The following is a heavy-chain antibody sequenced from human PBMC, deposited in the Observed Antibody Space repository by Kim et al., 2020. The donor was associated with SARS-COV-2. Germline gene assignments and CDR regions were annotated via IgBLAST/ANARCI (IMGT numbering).Heavy chain of an antibody. CDR3: AIRPSSTTSRRGGHNWFDP. D-gene: IGHD4-17*01. Sequence: ASVKVSCKVSGYTLTELSMHWVRQAPGKGLEWMGGFDPEDGETIYAQKFQGRVTMTEDTSTDTAYMELSSLRSEDTAVYYCAIRPSSTTSRRGGHNWFDPWGQGTLVTVSS. J-gene: IGHJ5*02. V-gene: IGHV1-24*01. CDR2: FDPEDGET. CDR1: GYTLTELS.